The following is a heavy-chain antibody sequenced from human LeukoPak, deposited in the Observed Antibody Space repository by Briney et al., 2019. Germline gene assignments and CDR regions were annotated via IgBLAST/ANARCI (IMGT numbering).Heavy chain of an antibody. J-gene: IGHJ4*02. V-gene: IGHV3-48*04. CDR1: GFIFNNFG. CDR2: ISSSGSTI. CDR3: AREKAVAKHFDY. D-gene: IGHD6-19*01. Sequence: GSLRLSCAASGFIFNNFGLVWVRQAPGKGLEWVSYISSSGSTIYYADSVKGRFTISRDNAKNSLYLQMNSLRAEDTAVYYCAREKAVAKHFDYWGQGTLVTVSS.